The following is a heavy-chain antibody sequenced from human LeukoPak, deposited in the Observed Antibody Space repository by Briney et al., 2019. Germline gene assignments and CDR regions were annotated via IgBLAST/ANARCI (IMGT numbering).Heavy chain of an antibody. Sequence: QPGGSLRLSCAASGFTFSSYAMSWVRQAPGKGLEWGSAISGSGGSTYYADSVKARFTISRDNSKNTLYLQMNSLRAEDTAVYYCAMTGSSGWYDAFDIWGQGTMVTVSS. CDR1: GFTFSSYA. D-gene: IGHD6-19*01. CDR3: AMTGSSGWYDAFDI. J-gene: IGHJ3*02. CDR2: ISGSGGST. V-gene: IGHV3-23*01.